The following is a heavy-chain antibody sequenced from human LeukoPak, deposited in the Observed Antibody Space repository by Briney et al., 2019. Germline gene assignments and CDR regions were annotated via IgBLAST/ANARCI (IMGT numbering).Heavy chain of an antibody. Sequence: PGGSLRLSCAASGFTFSSYAMSWVRQAPGKGLEWVSAISGSGGSPYYADSVKGRFTISRDNSKNTLYLQMNSLRAEDTAVYYCAKAYSYGYRAFDYWGQGTLVTVSS. D-gene: IGHD5-18*01. CDR3: AKAYSYGYRAFDY. V-gene: IGHV3-23*01. CDR1: GFTFSSYA. J-gene: IGHJ4*02. CDR2: ISGSGGSP.